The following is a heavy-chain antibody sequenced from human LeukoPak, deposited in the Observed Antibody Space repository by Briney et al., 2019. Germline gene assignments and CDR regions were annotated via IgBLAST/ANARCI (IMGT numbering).Heavy chain of an antibody. J-gene: IGHJ6*03. CDR1: GFTFSSYS. CDR3: ARDSYGSREDYYYYYMDV. CDR2: ISSSSSYI. V-gene: IGHV3-21*01. D-gene: IGHD3-10*01. Sequence: GGSLRLSCAASGFTFSSYSMNWVRQAPGKGLEWVSSISSSSSYIYYADSVKGRFTISRDNAKNSLYLQMNSLRAEDTAVYYCARDSYGSREDYYYYYMDVWGKGTTVTISS.